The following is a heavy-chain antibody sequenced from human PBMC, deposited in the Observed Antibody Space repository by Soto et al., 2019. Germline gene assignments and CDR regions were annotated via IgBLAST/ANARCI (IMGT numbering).Heavy chain of an antibody. CDR2: IYPGDSDT. J-gene: IGHJ6*02. CDR3: ARTAAAGKYYYGVDV. V-gene: IGHV5-51*01. Sequence: PGESLKISCKGSGYSFTSYWIGWVRQMPGKGLEWMGIIYPGDSDTRYSPSFQGQVTISADKSISTAYLQWSSLKASDTAIYYCARTAAAGKYYYGVDVWAQGTTVTVSS. D-gene: IGHD6-13*01. CDR1: GYSFTSYW.